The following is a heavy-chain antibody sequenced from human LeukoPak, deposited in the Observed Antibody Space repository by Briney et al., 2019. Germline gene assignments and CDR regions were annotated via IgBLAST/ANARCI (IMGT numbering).Heavy chain of an antibody. D-gene: IGHD6-19*01. CDR3: ARGGYSSGWCSY. V-gene: IGHV4-59*12. Sequence: SETLSLTCTVSGGSISSYYWSWIRQPPAKGLEWIGDIYYSGSTNYSPSLKSRVTISVDTSKNQFSLKLSSVTAADTAVYYCARGGYSSGWCSYWGQGTLVTVSS. CDR1: GGSISSYY. J-gene: IGHJ4*02. CDR2: IYYSGST.